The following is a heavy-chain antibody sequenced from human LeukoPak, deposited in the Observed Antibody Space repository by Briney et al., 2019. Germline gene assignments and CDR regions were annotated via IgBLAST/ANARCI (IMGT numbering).Heavy chain of an antibody. J-gene: IGHJ4*02. V-gene: IGHV4-39*07. CDR3: ARVGGSSPGPSY. Sequence: SETLSLTCTVSGGSISSSSYYWSWIRQPPGKGLEWIGEINHSGSTNYNPSLKSRVTISVDTSKNQFSLKLSSVTAADTAVYYCARVGGSSPGPSYWGQGTLVTVSS. CDR2: INHSGST. D-gene: IGHD3-16*01. CDR1: GGSISSSSYY.